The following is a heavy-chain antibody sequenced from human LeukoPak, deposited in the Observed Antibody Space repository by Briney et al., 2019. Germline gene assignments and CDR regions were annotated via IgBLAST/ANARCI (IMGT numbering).Heavy chain of an antibody. CDR1: GFMFSSNW. D-gene: IGHD7-27*01. CDR3: ARDLLNWGFDY. J-gene: IGHJ4*02. V-gene: IGHV3-21*01. Sequence: GGSLRLSCAASGFMFSSNWMSWVRQAPGKGLEWVSSISSSSSYIYYADSVKGRFTISRDNAKNSLYLQMNSLRAEDTAVYYCARDLLNWGFDYWGQGTLVTVSS. CDR2: ISSSSSYI.